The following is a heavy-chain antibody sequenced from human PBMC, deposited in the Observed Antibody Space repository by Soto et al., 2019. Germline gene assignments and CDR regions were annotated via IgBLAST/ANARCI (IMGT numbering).Heavy chain of an antibody. CDR2: INPNSGGT. V-gene: IGHV1-2*04. CDR1: GYTFTGYY. CDR3: ARDPGYYDSSGYYFGKAGGVFDI. Sequence: ASVKVSCKASGYTFTGYYMHWVRQAPGQGLEWMGWINPNSGGTNYAQKFQGWVTMTRDTSISTAYMELSRLRSDDTAVYYCARDPGYYDSSGYYFGKAGGVFDIWGQGTMVTVSS. J-gene: IGHJ3*02. D-gene: IGHD3-22*01.